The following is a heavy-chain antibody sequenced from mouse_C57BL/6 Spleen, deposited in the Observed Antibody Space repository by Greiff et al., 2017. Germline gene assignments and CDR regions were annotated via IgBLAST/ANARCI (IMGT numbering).Heavy chain of an antibody. D-gene: IGHD4-1*01. J-gene: IGHJ2*01. Sequence: EVQLQESGPGLVKPSQSLSLTCSVTGYSITSGYYWNWIRQFPGNKLEWMGYISYDGSNNYNPSLKNRISITRDTSKNQFFLKLNSVTTEDTATYYCARDEGAFNWDGVYFDYWGQGTTLTVSS. CDR2: ISYDGSN. V-gene: IGHV3-6*01. CDR3: ARDEGAFNWDGVYFDY. CDR1: GYSITSGYY.